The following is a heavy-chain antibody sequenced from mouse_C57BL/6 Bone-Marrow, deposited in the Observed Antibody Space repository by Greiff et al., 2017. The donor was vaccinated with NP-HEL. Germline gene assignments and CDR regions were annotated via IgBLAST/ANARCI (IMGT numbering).Heavy chain of an antibody. CDR1: GYTFTSYW. V-gene: IGHV1-50*01. CDR2: IDPSDSYT. D-gene: IGHD2-3*01. Sequence: QVQLQQPGAELVKPGASVTLSCKASGYTFTSYWMQWVKQRPGQGLEWIGEIDPSDSYTNYNQKFKGKATLTVDTSSSTAYMQLNSLTSEDSAVYYCARNGYYVGYAMDYWGQGTSVTVSS. J-gene: IGHJ4*01. CDR3: ARNGYYVGYAMDY.